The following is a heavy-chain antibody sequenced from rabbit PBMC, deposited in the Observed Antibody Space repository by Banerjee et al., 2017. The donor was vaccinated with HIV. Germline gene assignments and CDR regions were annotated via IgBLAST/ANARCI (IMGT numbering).Heavy chain of an antibody. CDR1: GFSFSNKYV. Sequence: QEQLEESGGDLVKPEGSLTLTCTASGFSFSNKYVMCWVRQAPGKGLEWIGCINTSSDSTYYASWAKGRFTISSTSSTTVTLQMTSLTAADTATYFCARNLGDWRNLWGPGTLVTVS. J-gene: IGHJ4*01. CDR3: ARNLGDWRNL. D-gene: IGHD5-1*01. CDR2: INTSSDST. V-gene: IGHV1S45*01.